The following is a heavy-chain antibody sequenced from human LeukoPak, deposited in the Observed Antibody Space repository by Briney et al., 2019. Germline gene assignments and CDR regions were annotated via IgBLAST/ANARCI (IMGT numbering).Heavy chain of an antibody. Sequence: PGGSLRLSCAASGFTFSSYAMHWVRQAPGKGLEWVSGISGSGGSTYYADSVKGRFTISRDNSKNTLYLQMDSLRAEDTAIYYCAKSATPWLPPFPYWGQGTPVTVSS. V-gene: IGHV3-23*01. CDR1: GFTFSSYA. CDR2: ISGSGGST. J-gene: IGHJ4*02. CDR3: AKSATPWLPPFPY. D-gene: IGHD5-12*01.